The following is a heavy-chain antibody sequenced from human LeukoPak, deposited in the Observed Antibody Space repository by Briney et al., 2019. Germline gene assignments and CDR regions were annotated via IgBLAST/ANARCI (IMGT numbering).Heavy chain of an antibody. J-gene: IGHJ4*02. D-gene: IGHD1-14*01. V-gene: IGHV4-31*03. Sequence: SQTPSLTCTVPGDSISNGGYYWSWLRLHPGKGLEWVGYIYDSGTTYYSPALQSRVSISVDTSDNKFSLKLKSLTAADTAVYYCARGGDRRGFDYWGQGTLVTVSS. CDR1: GDSISNGGYY. CDR2: IYDSGTT. CDR3: ARGGDRRGFDY.